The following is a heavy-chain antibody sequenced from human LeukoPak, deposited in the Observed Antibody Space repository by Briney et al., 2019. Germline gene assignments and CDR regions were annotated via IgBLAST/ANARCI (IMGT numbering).Heavy chain of an antibody. J-gene: IGHJ4*02. CDR1: GFTFSSYG. D-gene: IGHD3-22*01. CDR3: ARDGGLTYYYDSSGYYFDY. V-gene: IGHV3-33*01. CDR2: IWYDGSNK. Sequence: GRSLRLSCAASGFTFSSYGMHWVRQAPGKGLEWVAVIWYDGSNKYYADSVKGRFTISRDNSKNTLYLQMNSLRAEDTAVYYCARDGGLTYYYDSSGYYFDYWGQGTLVTVSS.